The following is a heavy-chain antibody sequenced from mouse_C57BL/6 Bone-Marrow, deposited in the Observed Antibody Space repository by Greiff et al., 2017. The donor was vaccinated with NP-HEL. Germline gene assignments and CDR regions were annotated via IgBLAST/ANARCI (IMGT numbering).Heavy chain of an antibody. CDR1: GYPFTSYW. Sequence: QVQLQQPGAELVKPGASVKMSCKASGYPFTSYWITWVKQRPGQGLEWIGDIYPGSGSTNSNEKLKSKATLTVASYYSTAYMQLSSLTTEDSAFYYCARNGCLLPYYAMDYWGQGTSVTVTS. CDR3: ARNGCLLPYYAMDY. CDR2: IYPGSGST. J-gene: IGHJ4*01. V-gene: IGHV1-55*01. D-gene: IGHD2-3*01.